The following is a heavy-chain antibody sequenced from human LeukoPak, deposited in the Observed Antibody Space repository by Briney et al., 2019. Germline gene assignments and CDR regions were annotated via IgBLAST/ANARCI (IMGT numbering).Heavy chain of an antibody. V-gene: IGHV3-23*01. CDR2: ISGSGGST. Sequence: GGSLRLSCAASGFAFSSYGMHWARQAPGKGLEWVSAISGSGGSTYYADSVKGRFTISRDNSKNTLYLQMNSLRAEDTAVYYCAKEGRYMDGYNFGDAFDIWGQGTMVTVSS. D-gene: IGHD5-24*01. CDR1: GFAFSSYG. CDR3: AKEGRYMDGYNFGDAFDI. J-gene: IGHJ3*02.